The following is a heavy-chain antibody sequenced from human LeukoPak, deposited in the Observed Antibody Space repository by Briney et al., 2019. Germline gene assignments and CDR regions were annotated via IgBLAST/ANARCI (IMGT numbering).Heavy chain of an antibody. CDR3: ARVGSLLTGYYRLDY. D-gene: IGHD3-9*01. V-gene: IGHV4-4*02. Sequence: SETLSLTCAVSGGSISSSNWWSWVRQPPGKGLEWIGEIYHSGSTNYNPSLKSRVTISVDTSKNQFPLKLSSVTAADTAVYYCARVGSLLTGYYRLDYWGQGTLVTVSS. J-gene: IGHJ4*02. CDR1: GGSISSSNW. CDR2: IYHSGST.